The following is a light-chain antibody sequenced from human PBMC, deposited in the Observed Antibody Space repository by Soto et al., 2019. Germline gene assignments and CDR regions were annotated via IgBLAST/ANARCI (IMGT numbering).Light chain of an antibody. CDR3: ATWDSGLSAVT. V-gene: IGLV1-51*01. CDR2: DTT. Sequence: QSVLTQPPSVSAAPGQKVTISCSGSSSNIGKYDLAWYQQVPGTAPKLLIYDTTQRPSGIPDRFSASKSGTSAALGITGLQTGDEADYYCATWDSGLSAVTFGGGTKLTVL. J-gene: IGLJ2*01. CDR1: SSNIGKYD.